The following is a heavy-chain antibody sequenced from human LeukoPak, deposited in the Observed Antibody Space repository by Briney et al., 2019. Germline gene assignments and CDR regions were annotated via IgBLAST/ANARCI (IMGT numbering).Heavy chain of an antibody. CDR3: ARAIYGYYMGV. CDR1: GGSISRYY. V-gene: IGHV4-4*07. J-gene: IGHJ6*03. Sequence: SETLSLTSTVPGGSISRYYWGWIRQRAGKGLEWIGRIYTSGSTNYNPSLKSRVTMSVDTSKNQFSLKLSSVTAADTAVYYCARAIYGYYMGVWGKGTTVTVSS. D-gene: IGHD4-17*01. CDR2: IYTSGST.